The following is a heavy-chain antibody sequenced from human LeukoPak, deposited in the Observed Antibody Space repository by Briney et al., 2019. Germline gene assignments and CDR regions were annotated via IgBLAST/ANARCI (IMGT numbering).Heavy chain of an antibody. J-gene: IGHJ6*02. CDR1: GGSFSGYY. V-gene: IGHV4-34*01. CDR3: ARVAHDRYYYYYGMDV. CDR2: INHSGST. Sequence: SETLSLTCAVYGGSFSGYYWSWIRQPPGKGLEWIGEINHSGSTNYNPSLKSRVTISVDTSKNQFSLKLSSVTAADTAVYYCARVAHDRYYYYYGMDVWGQGTTVTVCS.